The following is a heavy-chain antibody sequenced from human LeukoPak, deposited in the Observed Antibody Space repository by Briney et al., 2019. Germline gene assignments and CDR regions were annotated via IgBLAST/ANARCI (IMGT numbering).Heavy chain of an antibody. Sequence: VSVKVSCKASGYTFTGYYMHWVRQAPGQGLEWMGWINPNSGGTYYAQKFQGRVTMTRDTSISTAYMELSRLRSDDTAVYYCARGITMVRGVIITTFDYWGQGTLVTVSS. J-gene: IGHJ4*02. CDR2: INPNSGGT. CDR1: GYTFTGYY. CDR3: ARGITMVRGVIITTFDY. D-gene: IGHD3-10*01. V-gene: IGHV1-2*02.